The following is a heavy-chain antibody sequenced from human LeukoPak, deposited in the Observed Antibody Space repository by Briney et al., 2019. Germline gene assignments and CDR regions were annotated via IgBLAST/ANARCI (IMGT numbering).Heavy chain of an antibody. Sequence: SEILSLTCTVSGGSISSSSYYWGWIRQPPGKGLEWIGSIYYSGSTYYNPSLKSRVTISVDTSKNQFSLKLSSVTAADTAVYYCAREASSFSDPWGQGTLVTVSS. J-gene: IGHJ5*02. CDR1: GGSISSSSYY. D-gene: IGHD6-6*01. V-gene: IGHV4-39*07. CDR2: IYYSGST. CDR3: AREASSFSDP.